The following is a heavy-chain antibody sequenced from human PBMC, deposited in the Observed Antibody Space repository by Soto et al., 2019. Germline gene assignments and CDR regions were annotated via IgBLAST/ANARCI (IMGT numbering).Heavy chain of an antibody. J-gene: IGHJ6*03. CDR2: IGTAGDT. D-gene: IGHD2-21*01. V-gene: IGHV3-13*01. Sequence: EVQLVESGGGLVQPGGSLRLSCAASGFTFSSYDMHWVRQATGKGLEWVSAIGTAGDTYYPGSVKGRFTISRENAKNSLYLQMNSLRAGDTAVYYCARFPPGYCSSRTYLVVAATFVVVIAIPGFYYYYYYMDVWGKGTTVTVSS. CDR1: GFTFSSYD. CDR3: ARFPPGYCSSRTYLVVAATFVVVIAIPGFYYYYYYMDV.